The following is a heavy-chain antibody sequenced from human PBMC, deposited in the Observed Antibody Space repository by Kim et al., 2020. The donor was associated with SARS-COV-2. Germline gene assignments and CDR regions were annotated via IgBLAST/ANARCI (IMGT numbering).Heavy chain of an antibody. V-gene: IGHV4-34*01. CDR2: INHSGRT. D-gene: IGHD3-10*01. CDR1: GGSFSGYY. Sequence: SETLSLTCAVYGGSFSGYYWSWIRQPPGKGLEWTGEINHSGRTNYNPSRKSRFTIPADTSKNQSSLKLTSVTAADTAVYYCARRLSNTSGWGSHYCDLWGQGILVTVSS. CDR3: ARRLSNTSGWGSHYCDL. J-gene: IGHJ4*02.